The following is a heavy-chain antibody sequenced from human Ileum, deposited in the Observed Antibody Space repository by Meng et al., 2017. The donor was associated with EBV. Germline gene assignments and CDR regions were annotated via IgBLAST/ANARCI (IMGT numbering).Heavy chain of an antibody. CDR2: ITASGGTS. D-gene: IGHD2-2*01. Sequence: VHLCGAGGGLVQPGGSLRLSCAAFGFNFNIYAINWVRQAPGRWLEWVSGITASGGTSYYADSVKGRFSISRDNSANTVYLQMNSLRAEDTAVYFCSNLPYTYWGQGTLVTVSS. CDR3: SNLPYTY. CDR1: GFNFNIYA. J-gene: IGHJ4*02. V-gene: IGHV3-23*01.